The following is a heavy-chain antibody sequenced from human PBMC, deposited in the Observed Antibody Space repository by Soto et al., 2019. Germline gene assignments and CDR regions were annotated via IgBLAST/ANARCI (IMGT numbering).Heavy chain of an antibody. CDR3: ARGRDGYDHDAFDM. CDR2: IWFEGSNK. V-gene: IGHV3-33*01. D-gene: IGHD5-12*01. CDR1: GFTFSDNG. Sequence: QPGGSLRLSCAASGFTFSDNGMHWVRQAPGKGLEWVASIWFEGSNKNYADSVKGRFTISRDNSKNTLSLQMNSLRGDDTAVYYCARGRDGYDHDAFDMWGQGTMVTVSS. J-gene: IGHJ3*02.